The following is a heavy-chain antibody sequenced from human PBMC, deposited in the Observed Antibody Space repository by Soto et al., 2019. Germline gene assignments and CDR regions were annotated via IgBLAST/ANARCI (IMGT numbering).Heavy chain of an antibody. V-gene: IGHV4-39*01. Sequence: PSETLSLTCTVSGGSISSSSYYWGWIRQPPGKGLEWIGSIYYSGSTYYNPSLKSRVTISVDTSKNQFSLKLSSVTAADTAVYYCARFGSGSYYNSLDVWGQGTTVTVSS. CDR1: GGSISSSSYY. D-gene: IGHD3-10*01. CDR2: IYYSGST. J-gene: IGHJ6*02. CDR3: ARFGSGSYYNSLDV.